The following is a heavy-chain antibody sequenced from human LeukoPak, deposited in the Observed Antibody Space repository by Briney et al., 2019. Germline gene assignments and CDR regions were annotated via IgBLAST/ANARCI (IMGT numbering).Heavy chain of an antibody. CDR2: IIPIVGAA. Sequence: SVNLSCTASGVTFSGYAISWVRQAPGQGLEWMGRIIPIVGAANYAQKFQGRVTITTDESTNTAYMDLSSRRCEEQAVDYCARGEAAAAVPYYQSFYIDVWRKQTTVTVYS. CDR3: ARGEAAAAVPYYQSFYIDV. CDR1: GVTFSGYA. V-gene: IGHV1-69*05. J-gene: IGHJ6*03. D-gene: IGHD6-13*01.